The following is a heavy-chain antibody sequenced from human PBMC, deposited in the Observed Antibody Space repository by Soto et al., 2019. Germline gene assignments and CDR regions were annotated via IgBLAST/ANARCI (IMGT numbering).Heavy chain of an antibody. CDR1: GGTFSSYA. V-gene: IGHV1-69*13. Sequence: SVKVSCKASGGTFSSYAISWVRQAPGQGLEWMGGIIPIFGTANYAQKFQGRVTITADESTSTAYMELSSLRSEDTTVYYCARGANCGGDCYSRFVYWDQGTLVTVSS. CDR3: ARGANCGGDCYSRFVY. D-gene: IGHD2-21*02. CDR2: IIPIFGTA. J-gene: IGHJ4*02.